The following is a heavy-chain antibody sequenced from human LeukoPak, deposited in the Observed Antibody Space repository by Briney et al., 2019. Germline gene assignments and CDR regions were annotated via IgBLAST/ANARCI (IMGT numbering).Heavy chain of an antibody. J-gene: IGHJ4*02. CDR2: ISSSSTII. CDR3: ARGQLAADFDY. V-gene: IGHV3-48*03. CDR1: GITFSGYQ. D-gene: IGHD6-13*01. Sequence: GGSLRLSCAASGITFSGYQMNWVRQAPGKGLEWVSYISSSSTIIHYADPVKGRFTISRDNAKNSLYLQMNSLRVEDTAVYYCARGQLAADFDYWGQGTLVTVSS.